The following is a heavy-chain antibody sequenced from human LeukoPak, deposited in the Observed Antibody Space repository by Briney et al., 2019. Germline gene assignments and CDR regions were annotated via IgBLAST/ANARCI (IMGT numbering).Heavy chain of an antibody. CDR3: ARMRYYYDSSGYYNYFDY. Sequence: SETLSLACTVSGGSISSYYWSWIRQPPGKGLEWIGYIYYSGSTNYNPSLKSRVTISVDTSKNQFSLKLSSVTAADTAVYYCARMRYYYDSSGYYNYFDYWGQGTLVTVSS. CDR1: GGSISSYY. D-gene: IGHD3-22*01. CDR2: IYYSGST. J-gene: IGHJ4*02. V-gene: IGHV4-59*01.